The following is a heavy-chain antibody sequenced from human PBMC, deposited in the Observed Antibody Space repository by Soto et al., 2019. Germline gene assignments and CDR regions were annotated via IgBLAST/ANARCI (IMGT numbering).Heavy chain of an antibody. CDR1: GGTFSSYA. Sequence: SVKVSCKASGGTFSSYAISWVRQAPGQGLEWMGGIIPIFGTANYAQKFQGRVTITADESTSTAYMELSSLRSEDTAVYYCARGRLPLILVNYYYYYGMDVWGQGTTVTVSS. D-gene: IGHD6-6*01. V-gene: IGHV1-69*13. J-gene: IGHJ6*02. CDR3: ARGRLPLILVNYYYYYGMDV. CDR2: IIPIFGTA.